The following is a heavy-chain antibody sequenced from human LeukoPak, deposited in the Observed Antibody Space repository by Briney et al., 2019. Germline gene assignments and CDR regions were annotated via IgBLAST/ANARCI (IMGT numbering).Heavy chain of an antibody. J-gene: IGHJ1*01. D-gene: IGHD3-9*01. V-gene: IGHV1-69*13. CDR3: ARDSSEFRSLIFH. CDR1: GGTFSSYA. CDR2: ITPMFGTA. Sequence: SVKVSCKASGGTFSSYAINWVRQAPGQGLEWMGGITPMFGTAKYAQRFQGRVTITADESTSTAYMELSSLRSEDTAVYYCARDSSEFRSLIFHWGQGTLVTVSS.